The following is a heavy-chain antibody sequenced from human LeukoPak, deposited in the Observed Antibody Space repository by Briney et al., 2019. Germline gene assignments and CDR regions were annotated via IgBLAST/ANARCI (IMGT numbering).Heavy chain of an antibody. J-gene: IGHJ4*02. CDR1: GYAFTSYD. Sequence: ASVKVSCKASGYAFTSYDINWVRQATGQGLEWMGWMNPNSGNTGYAQKFQGRVTITRNTSISTAYMELSSLRSEDTAVYYCARDSYSSSWYLFDYWGQGTLVTVSS. D-gene: IGHD6-13*01. CDR3: ARDSYSSSWYLFDY. V-gene: IGHV1-8*03. CDR2: MNPNSGNT.